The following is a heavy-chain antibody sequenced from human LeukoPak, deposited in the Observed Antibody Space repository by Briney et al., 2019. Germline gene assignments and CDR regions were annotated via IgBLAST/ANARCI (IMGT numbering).Heavy chain of an antibody. V-gene: IGHV4-38-2*02. J-gene: IGHJ5*02. D-gene: IGHD1-1*01. Sequence: SETLSLTCTVSGYSISSGYYWGWIRQPPGKGLEWIGSIYHSGRTFYNPSLKSRVTISVDTSKNQFSLKLSSVTAADTAVYYCARARRWNAAVEGWWFDPWGQGTLVTVSS. CDR1: GYSISSGYY. CDR3: ARARRWNAAVEGWWFDP. CDR2: IYHSGRT.